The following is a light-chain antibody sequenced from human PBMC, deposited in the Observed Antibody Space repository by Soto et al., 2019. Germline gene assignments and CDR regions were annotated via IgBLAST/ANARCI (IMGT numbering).Light chain of an antibody. J-gene: IGKJ4*01. CDR1: QDIGNF. Sequence: DIQMTQSPSSLSAFVGDRGTVTCRASQDIGNFLAWYQQNPRKVPKLLIYAASTLQSGVPSRFSGSGSATDFTLTIRSLQPEDGATYYCQKCKVAPFAFGGGTKV. CDR2: AAS. CDR3: QKCKVAPFA. V-gene: IGKV1-27*01.